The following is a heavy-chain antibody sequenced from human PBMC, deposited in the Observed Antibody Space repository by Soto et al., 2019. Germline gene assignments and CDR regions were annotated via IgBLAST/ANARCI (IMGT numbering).Heavy chain of an antibody. CDR2: ISYDGSNK. CDR3: AKEKFMVRGVITNYYYGMDV. CDR1: GFTFSSYG. D-gene: IGHD3-10*01. V-gene: IGHV3-30*18. J-gene: IGHJ6*02. Sequence: GGSLRLSCAASGFTFSSYGMHWVRQAPGKGLEWVAVISYDGSNKYYADSVKGRFTISRDNSKNTLYLQMNSLRAEDTAVYYCAKEKFMVRGVITNYYYGMDVWGQGTTVTVSS.